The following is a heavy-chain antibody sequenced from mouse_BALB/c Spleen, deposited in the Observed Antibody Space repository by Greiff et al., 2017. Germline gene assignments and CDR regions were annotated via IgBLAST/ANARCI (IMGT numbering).Heavy chain of an antibody. CDR1: GFNIKDTY. Sequence: EVHLVESGAELVKPGASVKLSCTASGFNIKDTYMHWVKQRPEQGLEWIGRIDPANGNTKYDPKFQGKATITADTSSNTAYLQLSSLTSEDTAVYYCACYYYGSSPFAYWGQGTLVTVSA. CDR2: IDPANGNT. CDR3: ACYYYGSSPFAY. D-gene: IGHD1-1*01. V-gene: IGHV14-3*02. J-gene: IGHJ3*01.